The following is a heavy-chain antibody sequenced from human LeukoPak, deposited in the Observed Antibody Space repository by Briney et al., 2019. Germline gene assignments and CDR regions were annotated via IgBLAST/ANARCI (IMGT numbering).Heavy chain of an antibody. CDR3: ARVHAFGGVIVPPLDY. J-gene: IGHJ4*02. V-gene: IGHV1-18*04. D-gene: IGHD3-16*02. CDR1: GDTFTDYG. Sequence: ASVKVSCKASGDTFTDYGFSWVRQAPGQGLEWMGWISAYNGNTNYAQKLQDRVTMTTDTSTSTAYMELRSLRSDDTAVYYCARVHAFGGVIVPPLDYWGQGALVTVSS. CDR2: ISAYNGNT.